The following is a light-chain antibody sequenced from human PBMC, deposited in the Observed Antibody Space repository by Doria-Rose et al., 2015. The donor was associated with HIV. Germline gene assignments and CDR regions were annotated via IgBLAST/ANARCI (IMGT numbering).Light chain of an antibody. CDR2: DGS. V-gene: IGKV3-20*01. CDR1: QSSSSTY. J-gene: IGKJ1*01. CDR3: HQYGTSWT. Sequence: LTQSPGTLSLSPGERATLSCRASQSSSSTYLAWYQQKPGQAPSLLIYDGSTRATGIPDRFSASGSGTDFTLTINRLEPEDFALYYCHQYGTSWTFGQGTKVGI.